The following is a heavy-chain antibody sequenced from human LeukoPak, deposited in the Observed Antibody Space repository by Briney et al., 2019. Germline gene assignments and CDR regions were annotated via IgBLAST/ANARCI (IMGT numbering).Heavy chain of an antibody. J-gene: IGHJ4*02. D-gene: IGHD2-21*02. CDR2: INHSGST. CDR3: ARGRVEYCGGDCYWVDY. CDR1: GGSFSGYY. V-gene: IGHV4-34*01. Sequence: PSETLSLTCAVYGGSFSGYYWSWIRQPPGKGLEWIGEINHSGSTNYNPSLKSRVTISVDTSKNQFSLKLSPVTAADTAVYYCARGRVEYCGGDCYWVDYWGQGTLVTVSS.